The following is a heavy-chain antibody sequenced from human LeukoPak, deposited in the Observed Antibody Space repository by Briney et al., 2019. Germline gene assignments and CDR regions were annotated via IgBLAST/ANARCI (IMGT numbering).Heavy chain of an antibody. Sequence: PSETLSLTCTVSGGSISSSSYYWGWIRQPPGKGLEWIGSIYYSGSTYYNPSLKSRVTISVDTSKNQFSLKLSSVTAADTAVYYCAGGRITMIVVVITTRYFDLWGRGTLVTVSS. CDR2: IYYSGST. CDR3: AGGRITMIVVVITTRYFDL. D-gene: IGHD3-22*01. V-gene: IGHV4-39*01. J-gene: IGHJ2*01. CDR1: GGSISSSSYY.